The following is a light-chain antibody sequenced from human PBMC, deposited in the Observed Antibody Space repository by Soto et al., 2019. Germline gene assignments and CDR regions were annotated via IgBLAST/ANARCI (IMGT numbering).Light chain of an antibody. CDR2: GAS. V-gene: IGKV3-20*01. CDR3: QQYGSSPPT. CDR1: QSVSSSY. J-gene: IGKJ1*01. Sequence: IVLTQSPGTLSLSPGERATLSCRASQSVSSSYLAWYLQKPGQAPRLLIYGASSRATGIPDRFSGSGSGTDFTLTISRLEPEDFAVYYCQQYGSSPPTFGQGTKVEIK.